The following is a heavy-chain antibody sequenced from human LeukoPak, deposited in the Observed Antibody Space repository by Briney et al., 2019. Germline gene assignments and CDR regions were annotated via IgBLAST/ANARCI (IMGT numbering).Heavy chain of an antibody. CDR3: ARQGAYYYDSSGYYYRFDP. D-gene: IGHD3-22*01. CDR1: GYSFTSYW. V-gene: IGHV5-51*01. CDR2: IYPGDSDT. Sequence: GESLKISCKGSGYSFTSYWIGWVRQMPGKGLEWMGIIYPGDSDTRYSPSFQGQVTISADKSISTAYLQWSSLKASDTAMYYCARQGAYYYDSSGYYYRFDPWGQGTLVTVSS. J-gene: IGHJ5*02.